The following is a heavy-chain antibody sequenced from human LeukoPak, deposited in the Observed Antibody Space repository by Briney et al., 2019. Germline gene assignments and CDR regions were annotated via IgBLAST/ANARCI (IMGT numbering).Heavy chain of an antibody. CDR2: ISTSSSYI. Sequence: GGSLRLSCAASGFTFSSYWMHWVRQAPGKGLVWVSSISTSSSYIHYADSVKGRITISRDNAKKLLYLQMNSLRAEDTAVYYCARGAEGIAASDSNFDYWGQGTLVSVSS. CDR3: ARGAEGIAASDSNFDY. CDR1: GFTFSSYW. D-gene: IGHD6-13*01. V-gene: IGHV3-21*01. J-gene: IGHJ4*02.